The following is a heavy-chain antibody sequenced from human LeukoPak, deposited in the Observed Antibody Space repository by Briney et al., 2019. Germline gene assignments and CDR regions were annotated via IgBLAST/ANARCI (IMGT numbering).Heavy chain of an antibody. J-gene: IGHJ4*02. CDR3: ARSGSYYSFDY. V-gene: IGHV3-23*01. D-gene: IGHD3-10*01. CDR1: VFTFSSYA. Sequence: GGSLRLSCAASVFTFSSYAMSWVRQAPGKGLEWVSVICGSGGSKYYADSVKGRFTISRDNSKNTLYLQMNSLRAEDTAVYYCARSGSYYSFDYWGQGTLVTVSS. CDR2: ICGSGGSK.